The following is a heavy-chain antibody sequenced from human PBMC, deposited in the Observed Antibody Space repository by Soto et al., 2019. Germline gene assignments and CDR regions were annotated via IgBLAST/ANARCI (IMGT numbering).Heavy chain of an antibody. Sequence: KTSETLSLTCTVSGGSISSGGYYWSWIRQHPGKGLEWIGYIYYSGSTYYNPSLKSRVTISVDTSKNQFSLKLSSVTAADTAVYYCARDKDYYDSSGPEDDAFDIWGQGTMVTVSS. CDR3: ARDKDYYDSSGPEDDAFDI. CDR2: IYYSGST. V-gene: IGHV4-31*03. CDR1: GGSISSGGYY. D-gene: IGHD3-22*01. J-gene: IGHJ3*02.